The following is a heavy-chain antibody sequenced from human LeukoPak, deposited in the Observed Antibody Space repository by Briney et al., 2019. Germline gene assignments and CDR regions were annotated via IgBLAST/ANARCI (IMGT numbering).Heavy chain of an antibody. CDR1: GYTFTSYG. CDR2: ISAYNGNT. V-gene: IGHV1-18*01. Sequence: GASVKVSCKASGYTFTSYGISWVRQAPGQGLEWMGWISAYNGNTNYAQKLQGRVTMTTDTSTSTAYMELRSLRSDDTAVYYCARDGGDLYDSSGYYRDAFDIWGQGTMVTVSS. J-gene: IGHJ3*02. CDR3: ARDGGDLYDSSGYYRDAFDI. D-gene: IGHD3-22*01.